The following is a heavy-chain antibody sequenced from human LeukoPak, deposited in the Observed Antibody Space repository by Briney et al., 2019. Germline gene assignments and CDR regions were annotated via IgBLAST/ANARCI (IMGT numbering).Heavy chain of an antibody. CDR2: IYHSGSI. CDR3: ARTPRVLRFLEWSRGPYYYCYMDV. Sequence: GTLSLTCAVSGGSISSSSWWSWVRQPPGKGLEWIGEIYHSGSINYNPSLKSRVTISVDTSKNQFSLKLSSVTAADTAVYYCARTPRVLRFLEWSRGPYYYCYMDVWGKGTTVTVSS. D-gene: IGHD3-3*01. CDR1: GGSISSSSW. V-gene: IGHV4-4*02. J-gene: IGHJ6*03.